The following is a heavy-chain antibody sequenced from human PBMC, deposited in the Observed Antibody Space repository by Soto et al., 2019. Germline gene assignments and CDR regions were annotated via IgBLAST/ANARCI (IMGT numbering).Heavy chain of an antibody. Sequence: QVQLVESGGGVVQPGRSLRLSCAASGFTFSSYGMHWVRQAPGKGLEWVAVISYDGSNKYYADSVKGRFTISRDNSKNTLYLEMNSLRAEDTAVYYCAKDVGYFWSGKDYWGQGTLVTVSS. D-gene: IGHD3-3*01. CDR3: AKDVGYFWSGKDY. V-gene: IGHV3-30*18. CDR1: GFTFSSYG. J-gene: IGHJ4*02. CDR2: ISYDGSNK.